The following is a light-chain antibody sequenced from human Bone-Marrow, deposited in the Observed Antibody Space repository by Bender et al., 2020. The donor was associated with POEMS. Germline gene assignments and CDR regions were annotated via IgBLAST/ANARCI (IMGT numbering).Light chain of an antibody. CDR1: NIGSQS. Sequence: SFVLTQPPSVSVAPGQTARISCGRNNIGSQSVNWYQQKSGQAPVLVIYEDKERPSGIPERFSGSSSGTTVTLTIVGVQPEDEADYYCQSADSSGTSFWIFGGGTKLTVL. CDR3: QSADSSGTSFWI. J-gene: IGLJ3*02. V-gene: IGLV3-25*03. CDR2: EDK.